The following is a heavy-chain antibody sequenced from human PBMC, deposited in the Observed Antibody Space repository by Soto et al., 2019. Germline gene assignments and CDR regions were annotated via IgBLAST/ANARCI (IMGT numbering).Heavy chain of an antibody. CDR3: ARDRDDGGNRDFDY. V-gene: IGHV4-4*02. J-gene: IGHJ4*02. D-gene: IGHD4-17*01. CDR2: IYHSGST. Sequence: QVQLQESGPGLVKPSGTLSLTCAVSGGSISSSNWWSWVRQPPGKGLEWIGEIYHSGSTNYNPSLKSRATISVDKSKNQFSLKLSSVTAADTAVYYCARDRDDGGNRDFDYWGQGTLVTVSS. CDR1: GGSISSSNW.